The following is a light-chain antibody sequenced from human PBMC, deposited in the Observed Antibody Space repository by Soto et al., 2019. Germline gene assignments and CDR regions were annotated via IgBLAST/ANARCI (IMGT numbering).Light chain of an antibody. CDR2: EVS. J-gene: IGLJ3*02. Sequence: QSALTQPASVSGSPGQSITISCTGTSSDVGGYNYVSWYQQHPGKAPKLIIYEVSNRPSGVSNRFSGSKSGNTASLTVSGLQAEDEADYYCSSYSSVPTLWVFGGGTKLTVL. V-gene: IGLV2-14*01. CDR1: SSDVGGYNY. CDR3: SSYSSVPTLWV.